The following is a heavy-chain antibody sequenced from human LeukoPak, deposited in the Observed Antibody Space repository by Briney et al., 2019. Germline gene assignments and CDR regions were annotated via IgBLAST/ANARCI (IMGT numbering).Heavy chain of an antibody. CDR1: GYSFTSNS. V-gene: IGHV5-51*01. CDR2: INPEDSDT. Sequence: GESLKISCTGSGYSFTSNSIGWVRQMPGKGLEWMGIINPEDSDTRYSPSFQGQVTISADKSINTAYLQWNTLKASDTAMYYCARHDGGHSCFDYWGQGTLVTVSS. J-gene: IGHJ4*02. CDR3: ARHDGGHSCFDY. D-gene: IGHD3-10*01.